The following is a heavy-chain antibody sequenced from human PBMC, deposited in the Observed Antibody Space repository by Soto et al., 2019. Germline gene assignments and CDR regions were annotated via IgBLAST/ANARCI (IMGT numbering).Heavy chain of an antibody. J-gene: IGHJ4*01. V-gene: IGHV4-59*01. CDR2: VYYSGST. D-gene: IGHD2-15*01. CDR1: GDSISTYY. Sequence: PSETLSLTCDVSGDSISTYYWSWIRQPPGKGLEWIGYVYYSGSTLYNPSLESRVAMSIDMSKKQVSLKLTSVIAADTAVYYCARTRRIESWIDYWGHGPLVTVSS. CDR3: ARTRRIESWIDY.